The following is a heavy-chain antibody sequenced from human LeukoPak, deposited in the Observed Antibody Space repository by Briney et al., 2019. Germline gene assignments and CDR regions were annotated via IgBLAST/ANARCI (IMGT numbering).Heavy chain of an antibody. V-gene: IGHV3-48*03. D-gene: IGHD2-15*01. Sequence: PGGSLTLSCALSGFIFSDYEMNWVREAPGKGLEWVSYISSRGRKIYYTDPVKGGFPISRDNAKNSLYLKMNSLRADDTAIYYCARGPRDPTEYCSRGACAPTYEVWGQGALVTVSS. CDR1: GFIFSDYE. J-gene: IGHJ4*02. CDR3: ARGPRDPTEYCSRGACAPTYEV. CDR2: ISSRGRKI.